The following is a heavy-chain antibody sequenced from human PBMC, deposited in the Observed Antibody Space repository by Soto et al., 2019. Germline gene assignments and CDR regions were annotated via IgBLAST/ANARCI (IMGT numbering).Heavy chain of an antibody. J-gene: IGHJ6*02. D-gene: IGHD2-15*01. CDR3: ARFCSGGSCPSYYGMDV. V-gene: IGHV1-2*04. CDR2: INPNSGGT. Sequence: ASVKVSCKASGYTFTGYYMHWVRQAPGQGLEWMGWINPNSGGTNYAQKFQGWVTMTRDTSISTAYMELSRLRSDDTAVYYCARFCSGGSCPSYYGMDVWGQGTTVTVSS. CDR1: GYTFTGYY.